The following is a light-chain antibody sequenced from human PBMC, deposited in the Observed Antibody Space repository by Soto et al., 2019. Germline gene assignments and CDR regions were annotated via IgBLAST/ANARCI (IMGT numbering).Light chain of an antibody. CDR1: QSVSNNY. J-gene: IGKJ1*01. Sequence: VLTPSPATLSLSPVERATLSCRASQSVSNNYLAWYQQKPGQAPRLLIYGASSRATGIPDRFSGSGSGTDFTLTISRLEPEDFAVYYCQQYGSSPWTFGQGTKVE. CDR3: QQYGSSPWT. V-gene: IGKV3-20*01. CDR2: GAS.